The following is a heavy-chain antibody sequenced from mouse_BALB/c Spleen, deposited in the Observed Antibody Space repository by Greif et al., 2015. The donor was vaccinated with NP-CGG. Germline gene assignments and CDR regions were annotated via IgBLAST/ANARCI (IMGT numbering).Heavy chain of an antibody. J-gene: IGHJ1*01. CDR2: INSNGGST. V-gene: IGHV5-6-3*01. CDR3: ARDYYYGSSYYWYFDV. D-gene: IGHD1-1*01. Sequence: EVQLVESGGGLVQPGGSLKLSCAASGFTFSSYGMSWVRQTPDKRLELVATINSNGGSTYYPDSVKGRFTISRDNAKNTLYLQMSSLKSEDTAMYYCARDYYYGSSYYWYFDVWGAGTTVTVSS. CDR1: GFTFSSYG.